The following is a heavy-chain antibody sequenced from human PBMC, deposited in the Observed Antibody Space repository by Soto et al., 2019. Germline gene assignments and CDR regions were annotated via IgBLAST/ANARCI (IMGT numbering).Heavy chain of an antibody. CDR1: GFTFRNHA. D-gene: IGHD2-15*01. J-gene: IGHJ6*02. Sequence: QVQLVESGGGVVQPGGSLRLSCAASGFTFRNHAMHWVRQAPGKGLECLAVIAYDGSNAFYRDSVKGRFTVSRDNSKNTLYVYMNSLRSEDTGVYYCARGDREDILVVVGARPGEYGTDIWGQGTTVIVSS. V-gene: IGHV3-30-3*01. CDR3: ARGDREDILVVVGARPGEYGTDI. CDR2: IAYDGSNA.